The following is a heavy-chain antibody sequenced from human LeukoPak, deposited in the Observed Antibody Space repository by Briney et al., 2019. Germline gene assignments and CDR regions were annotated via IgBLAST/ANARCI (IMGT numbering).Heavy chain of an antibody. V-gene: IGHV3-21*04. CDR3: ARVGSSWPNWYFDL. D-gene: IGHD6-13*01. J-gene: IGHJ2*01. CDR1: GFTFSNYN. CDR2: ISTSSSYI. Sequence: GGSLRLSCAASGFTFSNYNMNWVRQAPGKGREWVSFISTSSSYIYYADSVKGRFTISRHNAKNTLYLQMNSLRAEDTAVYYCARVGSSWPNWYFDLWGRGTLVTVSS.